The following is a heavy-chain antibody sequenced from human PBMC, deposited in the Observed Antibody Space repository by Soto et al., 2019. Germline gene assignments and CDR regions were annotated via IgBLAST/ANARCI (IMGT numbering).Heavy chain of an antibody. Sequence: GGSLRLSCAASGFTFSSYSMNWVRQAPGKGLEWASSISSSSSYIYYADSVKGRFTISRDNAKNSLHLQVNSLRAEDTAVYYCVRAISGPDFHAMDVWGQGTTVTVSS. CDR2: ISSSSSYI. CDR1: GFTFSSYS. D-gene: IGHD3-10*01. J-gene: IGHJ6*02. CDR3: VRAISGPDFHAMDV. V-gene: IGHV3-21*01.